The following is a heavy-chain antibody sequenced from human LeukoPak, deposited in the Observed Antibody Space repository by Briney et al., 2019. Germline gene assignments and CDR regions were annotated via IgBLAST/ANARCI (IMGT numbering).Heavy chain of an antibody. D-gene: IGHD2-8*02. V-gene: IGHV3-33*01. CDR3: VRDVGVGTGIYYYFDY. J-gene: IGHJ4*02. Sequence: GGSLTLSCAASGFTFGSYAMHWVRQAPGKGLEWVGLVSYDGGNTYYGDSVRGRFSISRDNSKNTVYLQMNSPRADDSAVYYCVRDVGVGTGIYYYFDYSRQGTLVTVSS. CDR1: GFTFGSYA. CDR2: VSYDGGNT.